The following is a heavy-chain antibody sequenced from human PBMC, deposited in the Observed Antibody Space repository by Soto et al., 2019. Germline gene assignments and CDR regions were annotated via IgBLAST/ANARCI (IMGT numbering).Heavy chain of an antibody. Sequence: QVQLQESGPGLVKPSGTLSLTCAVSGGSISSSYWWSWVRQPPGKGLEWIGEIYHSGSTNYNTPPTXRXXIAVAQSKTQFSLKVTSVTAADAAVYYCARVSGSYYYGMDVWGEGTAVTVCS. CDR1: GGSISSSYW. J-gene: IGHJ6*04. V-gene: IGHV4-4*02. CDR2: IYHSGST. CDR3: ARVSGSYYYGMDV.